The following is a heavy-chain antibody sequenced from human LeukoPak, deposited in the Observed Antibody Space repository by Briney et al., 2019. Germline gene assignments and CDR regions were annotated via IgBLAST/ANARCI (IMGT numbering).Heavy chain of an antibody. CDR1: GYTFTSYA. D-gene: IGHD3-22*01. CDR2: MNAGNGNT. Sequence: ASVKVSCKASGYTFTSYAMHWVRQAPGQRLEWMGWMNAGNGNTKYSQEFQGRVTITRDTSASTAYMELSSLRSEDMAVYYCARAVRTYYYDSSGYYGEFDPWGQGTLVTVSS. V-gene: IGHV1-3*03. J-gene: IGHJ5*02. CDR3: ARAVRTYYYDSSGYYGEFDP.